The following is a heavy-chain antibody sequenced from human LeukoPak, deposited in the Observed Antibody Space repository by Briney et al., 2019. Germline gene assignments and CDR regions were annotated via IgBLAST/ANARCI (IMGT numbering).Heavy chain of an antibody. CDR2: ISGYTGNP. CDR1: GYSFTSYG. Sequence: ASVKVSCKASGYSFTSYGMTWLRQAPGQGLEWMGWISGYTGNPKYAQKVQGRVTMTTDTSTTTAYMELRSLRPDDTAVYYCARDQAPFDYWGQGTLVTVSS. V-gene: IGHV1-18*01. J-gene: IGHJ4*02. CDR3: ARDQAPFDY.